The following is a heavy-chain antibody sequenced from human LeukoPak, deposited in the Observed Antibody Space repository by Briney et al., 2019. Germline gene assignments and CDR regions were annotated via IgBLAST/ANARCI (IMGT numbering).Heavy chain of an antibody. D-gene: IGHD3-10*01. Sequence: MASETLSLTCTVSGGSISSSSYYWGWIRQPPGKWLEWIGSIYYSGSTYYNPSLKSRVTISVDTSKNQFSLKLSSVTAADTAVYYCAIDLTSGFDYWGQGTLVTVSS. J-gene: IGHJ4*02. CDR2: IYYSGST. CDR1: GGSISSSSYY. CDR3: AIDLTSGFDY. V-gene: IGHV4-39*01.